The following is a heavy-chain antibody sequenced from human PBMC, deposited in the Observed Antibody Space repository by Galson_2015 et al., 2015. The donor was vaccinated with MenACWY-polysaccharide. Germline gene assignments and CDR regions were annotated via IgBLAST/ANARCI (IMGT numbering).Heavy chain of an antibody. CDR2: MNPNSGNT. V-gene: IGHV1-8*01. CDR1: GYTFTTYD. J-gene: IGHJ5*02. CDR3: ARGIRRTTVWFDP. Sequence: SCKASGYTFTTYDLNWVRQATGQGLEWMGWMNPNSGNTGYAQKFQGRVTMTRNTSISIAYMELSSLRSEDTAVYYCARGIRRTTVWFDPWGQGTLVTVSS. D-gene: IGHD1-1*01.